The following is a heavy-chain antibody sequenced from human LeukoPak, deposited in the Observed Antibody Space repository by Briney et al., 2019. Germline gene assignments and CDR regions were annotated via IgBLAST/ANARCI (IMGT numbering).Heavy chain of an antibody. V-gene: IGHV1-2*02. CDR3: ARDGNYGGNAIDY. J-gene: IGHJ4*02. CDR2: INPNSGGT. Sequence: ASVKVSCKASGYTFTGYYMHWVRQAPGQGLEWMGWINPNSGGTNYAQKFQGRVTMTRDMSTSTVYMELSSLRSEDTAVYYCARDGNYGGNAIDYWGQGTLVTVSS. CDR1: GYTFTGYY. D-gene: IGHD4-23*01.